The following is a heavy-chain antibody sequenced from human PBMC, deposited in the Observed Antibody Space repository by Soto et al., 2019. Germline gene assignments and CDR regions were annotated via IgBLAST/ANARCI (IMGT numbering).Heavy chain of an antibody. CDR3: ARAELVGATDY. J-gene: IGHJ4*02. Sequence: KPSETLSLTCSVSGRSISSGGYYWSWIRQHPGKGLEWIGYIYYSGSTYYNPSLKSRVTISADTSKNQFSLKLSSVTAADTAVYYCARAELVGATDYWGQGTLVTVSS. D-gene: IGHD1-26*01. CDR1: GRSISSGGYY. CDR2: IYYSGST. V-gene: IGHV4-31*03.